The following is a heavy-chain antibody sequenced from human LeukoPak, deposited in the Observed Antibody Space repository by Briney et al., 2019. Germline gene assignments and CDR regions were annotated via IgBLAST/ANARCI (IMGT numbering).Heavy chain of an antibody. V-gene: IGHV6-1*01. Sequence: SQTPSLTCAISGDNISSKSVAWNWIRQSPSRGLEWLGRTYYRSKWYNDYAVSVKSRITTNPDTSKNQFSLQLNSVTPEDTAVYYCARTRGAEIGPDYWGQGTLVTVSS. CDR3: ARTRGAEIGPDY. D-gene: IGHD3/OR15-3a*01. CDR1: GDNISSKSVA. CDR2: TYYRSKWYN. J-gene: IGHJ4*02.